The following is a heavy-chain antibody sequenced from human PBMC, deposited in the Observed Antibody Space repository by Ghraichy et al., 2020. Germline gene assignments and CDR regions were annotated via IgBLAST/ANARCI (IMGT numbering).Heavy chain of an antibody. D-gene: IGHD3-22*01. CDR3: ARASRLGSGYYQRGYYYYGMDV. Sequence: SETLSLTCAVYGGSFSGYYWSWIRQPPGKGLEWIGEINHSGSTNYNPSLKSRVTISVDTSKNQFSLKLSSVTAADTAVYYCARASRLGSGYYQRGYYYYGMDVWGQGTTVTVSS. CDR2: INHSGST. V-gene: IGHV4-34*01. CDR1: GGSFSGYY. J-gene: IGHJ6*02.